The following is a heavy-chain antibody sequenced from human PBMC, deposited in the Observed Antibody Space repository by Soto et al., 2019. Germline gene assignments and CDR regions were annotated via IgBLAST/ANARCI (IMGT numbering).Heavy chain of an antibody. D-gene: IGHD3-3*01. J-gene: IGHJ6*02. V-gene: IGHV6-1*01. CDR2: TYYRSKWYN. Sequence: SHTLSLTCAIYGDRVSRNSDAWNSIRQSLSRGLEWLGRTYYRSKWYNDYAVSVKSRITINPDTSKNPFSLQLNSVTPEDTAVYDRARDTPGGGYDLWSWYPDYDYGIDVWRQGTRVAVSS. CDR1: GDRVSRNSDA. CDR3: ARDTPGGGYDLWSWYPDYDYGIDV.